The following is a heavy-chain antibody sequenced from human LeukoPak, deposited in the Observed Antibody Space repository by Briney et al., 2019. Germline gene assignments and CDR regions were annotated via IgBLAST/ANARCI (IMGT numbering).Heavy chain of an antibody. CDR3: ARDAHDYGDPGPYGMDV. CDR2: IIPIFGTA. D-gene: IGHD4-17*01. V-gene: IGHV1-69*06. Sequence: ASVKVSCKASGGTFSSYAISWVRRAPGQGLEWMGGIIPIFGTANYAQKFQGRVTITADKSTSTAYMELSSLRSEDTAVYYCARDAHDYGDPGPYGMDVWGKGTTVTVSS. J-gene: IGHJ6*04. CDR1: GGTFSSYA.